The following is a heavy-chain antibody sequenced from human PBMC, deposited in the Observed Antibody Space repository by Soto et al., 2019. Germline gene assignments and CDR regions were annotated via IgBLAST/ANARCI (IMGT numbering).Heavy chain of an antibody. CDR2: IYYSGST. V-gene: IGHV4-39*01. J-gene: IGHJ5*02. CDR1: GGSISSSSYY. Sequence: PSETLSLTCTVSGGSISSSSYYWGWIHQPPGKGLEWIGSIYYSGSTYYNKSLKSRVTISVDTSKNQFSLKLSSVTAADTAVYYCARLRGYCSGGSCSTVRWFDPWGPGTLVTISS. D-gene: IGHD2-15*01. CDR3: ARLRGYCSGGSCSTVRWFDP.